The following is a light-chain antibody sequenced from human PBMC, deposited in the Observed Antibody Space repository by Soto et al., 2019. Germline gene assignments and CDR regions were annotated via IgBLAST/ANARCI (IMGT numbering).Light chain of an antibody. V-gene: IGKV3-20*01. CDR3: QLYGISPQ. Sequence: EIVMTQSPGTLSLSPGERATLSCRASQSVSSSYLAWFQRKPGQAPRLLIYGASSRATGIPDRFSGSGSGTDFTLTISIVEPEDFAVYYCQLYGISPQFGQGTRLEIK. CDR1: QSVSSSY. CDR2: GAS. J-gene: IGKJ5*01.